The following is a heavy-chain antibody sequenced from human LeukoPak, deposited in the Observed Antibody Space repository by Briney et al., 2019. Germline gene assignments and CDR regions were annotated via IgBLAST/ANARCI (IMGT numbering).Heavy chain of an antibody. V-gene: IGHV3-23*01. D-gene: IGHD1-26*01. Sequence: GGSLRLFCAASGFTFSSFAMNWVRQAPGKGLEWVSYIGGSGGSTYYADSVKGRFTISRDNSKNTLYLQMNSLRAEDTATYYCAKLVGSTYYWGQGTLVTVSS. CDR1: GFTFSSFA. J-gene: IGHJ4*02. CDR3: AKLVGSTYY. CDR2: IGGSGGST.